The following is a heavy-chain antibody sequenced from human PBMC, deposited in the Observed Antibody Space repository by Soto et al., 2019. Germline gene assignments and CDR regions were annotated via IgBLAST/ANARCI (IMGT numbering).Heavy chain of an antibody. CDR1: GFIFRNYA. V-gene: IGHV3-30*04. Sequence: LRLSCAASGFIFRNYAIHWVRQAPGKGLEWVAVISRDGSHKYYLDSVKGRFTISRDNSKDTVNLLMNSLRDDDSAMYYCARSRNSAVADSFDFWGQGTLVTVSS. J-gene: IGHJ4*02. CDR2: ISRDGSHK. D-gene: IGHD1-26*01. CDR3: ARSRNSAVADSFDF.